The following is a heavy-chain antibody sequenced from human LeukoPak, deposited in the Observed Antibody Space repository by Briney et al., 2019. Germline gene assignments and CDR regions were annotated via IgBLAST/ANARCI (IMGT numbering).Heavy chain of an antibody. J-gene: IGHJ5*02. CDR2: IYYSRST. Sequence: SETLSLTCTLSGRSISSYYWIWIRQPPGKALEWIGYIYYSRSTNYNPSLKSRVTISVDTSKKQFSLKLSSVTAADTAVYYCARVGATTSDAGWFDPWGQGTLVTVSS. CDR1: GRSISSYY. CDR3: ARVGATTSDAGWFDP. V-gene: IGHV4-59*01. D-gene: IGHD1-26*01.